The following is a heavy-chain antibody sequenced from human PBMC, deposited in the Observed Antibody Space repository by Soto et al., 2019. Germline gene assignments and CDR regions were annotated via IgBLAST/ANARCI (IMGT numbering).Heavy chain of an antibody. CDR2: IYSGGST. CDR3: ARDSGGVAVAGTYHYGMDV. Sequence: GGSLRLSCAASGFTVSSNYMSWVRQAPGKGLEWVSVIYSGGSTYYADSVKGRFTISRDNSKNTLYLQMNSLRAEDTAVYYCARDSGGVAVAGTYHYGMDVWGQGTKVTVSS. V-gene: IGHV3-66*01. J-gene: IGHJ6*02. CDR1: GFTVSSNY. D-gene: IGHD6-19*01.